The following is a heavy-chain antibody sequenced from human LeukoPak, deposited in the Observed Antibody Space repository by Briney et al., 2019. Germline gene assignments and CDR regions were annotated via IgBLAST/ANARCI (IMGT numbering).Heavy chain of an antibody. Sequence: QPGRSLRLSCAASGFTLSSYGMHWVRQAPGKGLEWVAVIWYDGSNKYYADSVKGRFTISRDNSKNTLYLQMNSLRAEDTAVYYCARGRITMIVVPKDDYFDYWGQGTLVTVSS. CDR1: GFTLSSYG. CDR3: ARGRITMIVVPKDDYFDY. D-gene: IGHD3-22*01. V-gene: IGHV3-33*01. CDR2: IWYDGSNK. J-gene: IGHJ4*02.